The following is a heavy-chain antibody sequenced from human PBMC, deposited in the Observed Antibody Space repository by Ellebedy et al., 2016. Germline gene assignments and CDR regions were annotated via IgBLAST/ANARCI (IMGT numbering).Heavy chain of an antibody. CDR2: INPNSGGT. CDR1: GYTFTGYY. J-gene: IGHJ4*02. D-gene: IGHD6-19*01. CDR3: ASSQYSSGWVDY. V-gene: IGHV1-2*02. Sequence: ASVKVSCKASGYTFTGYYMHWVRQAPGQGLEWMGWINPNSGGTNYAQKFQVRVTMTRDTSISTAYMELSRLRSDDTAVYYCASSQYSSGWVDYWGQGTLVTVSS.